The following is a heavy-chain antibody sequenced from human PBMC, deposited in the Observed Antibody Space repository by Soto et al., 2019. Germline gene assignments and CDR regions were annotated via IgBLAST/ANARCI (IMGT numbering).Heavy chain of an antibody. J-gene: IGHJ4*02. D-gene: IGHD3-10*01. CDR2: VNPILSMS. CDR1: GDTFSFYS. Sequence: QVQLVQSGAEVKRPGSSVKVSCKASGDTFSFYSINWVRQAPGLGLEWMGRVNPILSMSNYAQRFQGRVTMTADKSTSTAYMELSGLRSEDTAMYYCATSYGSGYRAFDYWGQGALFTVS. CDR3: ATSYGSGYRAFDY. V-gene: IGHV1-69*04.